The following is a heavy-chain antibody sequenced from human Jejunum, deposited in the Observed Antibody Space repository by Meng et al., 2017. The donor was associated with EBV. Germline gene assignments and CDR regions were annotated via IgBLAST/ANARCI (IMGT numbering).Heavy chain of an antibody. CDR2: ITVYNGNT. J-gene: IGHJ4*01. CDR1: GYTVTRYG. CDR3: ARDSSGYNANDKVSDY. V-gene: IGHV1-18*01. Sequence: QVQLGKTGVEVKKPGASVKVSCKTSGYTVTRYGISWVRQAPGHGPEWMGWITVYNGNTNYAPRLQGRVTMTTDLSTSTAYMELRSLRSDDTAVYYCARDSSGYNANDKVSDYWGQGTLVTVSS. D-gene: IGHD5-12*01.